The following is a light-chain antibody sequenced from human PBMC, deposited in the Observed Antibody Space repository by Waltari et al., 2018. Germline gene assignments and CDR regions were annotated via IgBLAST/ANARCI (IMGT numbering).Light chain of an antibody. V-gene: IGKV1-5*01. CDR2: DAS. Sequence: DIQMPQSPSTLSASVGDRVTITCRASQSISSWLAWYQKKPGKAPKLLIYDASSLESGVPSRFSGSGSGTEFTLTISSLQPDDFATYYCQQYNSYWTFGQGTKVEIK. J-gene: IGKJ1*01. CDR3: QQYNSYWT. CDR1: QSISSW.